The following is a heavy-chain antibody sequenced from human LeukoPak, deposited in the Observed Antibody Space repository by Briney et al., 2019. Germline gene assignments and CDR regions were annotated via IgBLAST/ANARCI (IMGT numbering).Heavy chain of an antibody. J-gene: IGHJ3*02. CDR2: IRYDGSNK. CDR1: GFTFTNYG. D-gene: IGHD1-26*01. CDR3: ARGYTGSYSFWLAFDI. Sequence: GGSLRLSCAASGFTFTNYGMHWVRQAPGKGLEWVAFIRYDGSNKYYADSVKGRFTISRDNSKNTLYLQMNSLRADDTAVYYCARGYTGSYSFWLAFDIWGQGTMVTVSS. V-gene: IGHV3-30*02.